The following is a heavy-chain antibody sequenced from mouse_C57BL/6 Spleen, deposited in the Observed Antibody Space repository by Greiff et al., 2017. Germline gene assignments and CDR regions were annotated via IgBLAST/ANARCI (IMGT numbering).Heavy chain of an antibody. CDR1: GFTFSDYG. J-gene: IGHJ4*01. V-gene: IGHV5-17*01. Sequence: DVKLVESGGGLVKPGGSLKLSCAASGFTFSDYGMHWVRQAPEKGLEWVAYISIGSSTIYYADTVKGRFTISRDNAKNTLFLPMTSLRSEDTAMYYCANNPYYYAMDYWGQGTSVTVSS. D-gene: IGHD6-1*01. CDR2: ISIGSSTI. CDR3: ANNPYYYAMDY.